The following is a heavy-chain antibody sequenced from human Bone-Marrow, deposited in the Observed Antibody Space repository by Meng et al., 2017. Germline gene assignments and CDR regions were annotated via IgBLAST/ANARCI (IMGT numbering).Heavy chain of an antibody. CDR2: INPNRGGT. J-gene: IGHJ4*02. Sequence: ASVKVSCKTSGYTFTGYSLHWVRQAPGQGLEWMGRINPNRGGTNYAQNFQGRVTVTSDTSINTVYMELYRLRSDDAAVYYCARERGDSRGFDYWDQGTLVTVSS. V-gene: IGHV1-2*06. CDR3: ARERGDSRGFDY. D-gene: IGHD3-22*01. CDR1: GYTFTGYS.